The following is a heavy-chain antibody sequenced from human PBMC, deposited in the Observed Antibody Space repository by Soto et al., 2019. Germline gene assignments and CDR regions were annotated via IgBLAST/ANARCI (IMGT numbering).Heavy chain of an antibody. CDR3: ARSDGRY. CDR1: GGSISSYY. V-gene: IGHV4-59*01. Sequence: SETLSLTCAVSGGSISSYYWSWIRQPPGKGLEWIGYIYYSGSTNYNPSLRSRVTISVDTSKNQFSLKLSSVTAADTAVYYCARSDGRYWGQGTLVTVSS. J-gene: IGHJ4*02. CDR2: IYYSGST.